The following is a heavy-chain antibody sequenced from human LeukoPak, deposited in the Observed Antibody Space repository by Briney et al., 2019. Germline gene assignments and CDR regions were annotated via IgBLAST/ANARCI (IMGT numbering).Heavy chain of an antibody. CDR3: VQSSPTIDY. V-gene: IGHV3-74*01. J-gene: IGHJ4*02. D-gene: IGHD6-6*01. Sequence: GGSLRLSCTAPGSTFSSYWMHWVRQAPGKGLVWVSHINSDGSSTTYADSVKGRFTISRDNTKNTLYLQMNSLRAEDTAVYYCVQSSPTIDYWGQGTLVTVSS. CDR2: INSDGSST. CDR1: GSTFSSYW.